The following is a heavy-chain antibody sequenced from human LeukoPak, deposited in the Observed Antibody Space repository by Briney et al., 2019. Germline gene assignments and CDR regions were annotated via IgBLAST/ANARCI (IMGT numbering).Heavy chain of an antibody. Sequence: GGSLRLSCAASGFTFSSYGMHWVRQAPGKGLEWVAVIWYDGSNKYYADSVKGRLTISRDNSKNTLYLQMNSLRGEDTAVYYCAKHKENYGDSCLDDYWGQGTLVTVSS. CDR1: GFTFSSYG. CDR3: AKHKENYGDSCLDDY. J-gene: IGHJ4*02. CDR2: IWYDGSNK. V-gene: IGHV3-33*06. D-gene: IGHD4-17*01.